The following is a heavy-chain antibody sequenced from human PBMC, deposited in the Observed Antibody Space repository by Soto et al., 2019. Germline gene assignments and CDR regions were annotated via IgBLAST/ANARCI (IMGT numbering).Heavy chain of an antibody. Sequence: PGGSLRLSCAASGFTISSNAMNWVRQAPGKGLEWVSGISDRGDTTHCADSVKGRFTISRDTSKNTLYLQLNTLRADDTAVYYCAKDKPGTTSFDYWGQGTLVTVS. CDR3: AKDKPGTTSFDY. CDR1: GFTISSNA. CDR2: ISDRGDTT. J-gene: IGHJ4*02. V-gene: IGHV3-23*01. D-gene: IGHD1-1*01.